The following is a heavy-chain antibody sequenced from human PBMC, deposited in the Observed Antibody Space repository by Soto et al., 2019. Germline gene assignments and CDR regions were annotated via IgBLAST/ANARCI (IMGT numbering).Heavy chain of an antibody. CDR2: LGSGSSYI. CDR1: GFTFSTYS. J-gene: IGHJ6*02. CDR3: ARHAVLGGRDYYYGMDV. Sequence: GGSLRLSCATSGFTFSTYSMNWVRQAPGKGLEWVSSLGSGSSYIYYADSVKGRFTISRDNAKNSLYLQMTSLRAEDTAVFYCARHAVLGGRDYYYGMDVWGQGTTVTVSS. V-gene: IGHV3-21*01. D-gene: IGHD2-8*02.